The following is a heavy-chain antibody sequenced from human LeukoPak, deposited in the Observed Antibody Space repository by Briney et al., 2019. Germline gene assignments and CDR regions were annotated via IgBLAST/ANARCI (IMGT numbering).Heavy chain of an antibody. J-gene: IGHJ6*03. D-gene: IGHD5-18*01. V-gene: IGHV4-34*01. CDR2: INHSGST. CDR3: ARTAMVVNYYYYYYMDV. CDR1: GGSFSGYY. Sequence: PSETLSLTCAVYGGSFSGYYWSWIRQPPGKGLEWIGEINHSGSTNYNPPLKSRVTISVDTSKNQFSLKLSSVTAADTAVYYCARTAMVVNYYYYYYMDVWGKGTTVTVSS.